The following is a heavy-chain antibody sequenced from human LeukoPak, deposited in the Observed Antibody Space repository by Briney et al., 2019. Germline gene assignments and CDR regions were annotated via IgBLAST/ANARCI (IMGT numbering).Heavy chain of an antibody. J-gene: IGHJ5*02. CDR2: TKEDGSIE. D-gene: IGHD1-26*01. Sequence: GGSLRLSCVASGFTFSHYWMSWVRQAPGKGLEWVANTKEDGSIEDYVDSVKGRFTVSRDNAKNSLYLEMSILRVEDTAVYYCLSQQVGPPWGKGTVVIVSS. CDR1: GFTFSHYW. CDR3: LSQQVGPP. V-gene: IGHV3-7*01.